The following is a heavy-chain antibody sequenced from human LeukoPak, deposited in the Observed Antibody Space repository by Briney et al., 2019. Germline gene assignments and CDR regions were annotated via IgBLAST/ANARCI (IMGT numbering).Heavy chain of an antibody. J-gene: IGHJ4*02. CDR1: SFTFSSYV. Sequence: GGSLRLSCGASSFTFSSYVMSWVRQAPGKGLEWVSTVSTTGGSTYYADSVKGRFTISRDNSKNTLYLQMNSLRAEDTAVYYCAKEGYYDSSGYDYWGQGTLVTVSS. CDR3: AKEGYYDSSGYDY. V-gene: IGHV3-23*01. D-gene: IGHD3-22*01. CDR2: VSTTGGST.